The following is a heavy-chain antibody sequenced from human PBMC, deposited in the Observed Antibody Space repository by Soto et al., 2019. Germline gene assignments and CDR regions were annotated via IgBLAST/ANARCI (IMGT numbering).Heavy chain of an antibody. J-gene: IGHJ2*01. Sequence: QVQLVQSGAGVKKPGSSVKVSCKASGDIFSSYPFSWVRQPPGQGREGMGGIVPLLGTADYAQKFQDRVTITADDSTSTVYMELSSLRSDDTAVYYCARDRGSQNWYFGVWGRGTLVSVSS. D-gene: IGHD3-10*01. CDR2: IVPLLGTA. V-gene: IGHV1-69*01. CDR3: ARDRGSQNWYFGV. CDR1: GDIFSSYP.